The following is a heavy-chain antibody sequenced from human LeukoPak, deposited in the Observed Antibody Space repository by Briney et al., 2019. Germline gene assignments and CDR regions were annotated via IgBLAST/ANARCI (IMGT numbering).Heavy chain of an antibody. D-gene: IGHD2-15*01. V-gene: IGHV1-2*02. CDR2: INPNSGGT. Sequence: GASVKVSCKASGYTFTGYYMHWVRQAPGQGLEWMGWINPNSGGTNYAQKFQGRVTMTRDTSISTAYMELSRLRSDDTAVYYCARPSAGWSRRDFDYWGQGTLVTVSS. CDR3: ARPSAGWSRRDFDY. CDR1: GYTFTGYY. J-gene: IGHJ4*02.